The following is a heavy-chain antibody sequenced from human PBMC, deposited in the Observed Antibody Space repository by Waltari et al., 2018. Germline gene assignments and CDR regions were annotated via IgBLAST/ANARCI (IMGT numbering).Heavy chain of an antibody. CDR3: ARHLGWGNYFYMDV. J-gene: IGHJ6*03. CDR1: DGPITDYN. Sequence: QVQLQESGPGLVKPSETLSLTCSVSDGPITDYNWSWIRQPPGKALEWIGYIENRGNTNYNPSLKSRVTMSRDTSKNQVSLKVNSVTAADTAVYYCARHLGWGNYFYMDVWGKGSTVIVSS. CDR2: IENRGNT. V-gene: IGHV4-59*01. D-gene: IGHD6-19*01.